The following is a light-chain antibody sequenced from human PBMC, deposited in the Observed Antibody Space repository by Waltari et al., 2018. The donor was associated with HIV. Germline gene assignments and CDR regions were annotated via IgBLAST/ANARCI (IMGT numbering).Light chain of an antibody. CDR3: MQTLQSPT. V-gene: IGKV2-28*01. CDR1: QNVLHTNGYNY. CDR2: LGS. J-gene: IGKJ1*01. Sequence: DVMMTQSPLLLPVTPGEPASISCRYSQNVLHTNGYNYLNWYLQKPGQSPQLLIYLGSNRASGVPDRFSGSGSDTDFTLKISRVEAEDVGVYYCMQTLQSPTFGQGTKVEIK.